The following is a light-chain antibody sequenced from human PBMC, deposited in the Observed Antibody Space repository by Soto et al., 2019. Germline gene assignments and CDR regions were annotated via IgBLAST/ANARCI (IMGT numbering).Light chain of an antibody. CDR3: QQCSSYPLT. J-gene: IGKJ4*01. CDR2: DAS. Sequence: IMMKQSPATLSVTPGERATLSCRASQTVRNNYLAWYQQKPGQAPRLLIYDASSRATGIPDRFSGGGSGTDFTLTISRLEPEDFAVYYCQQCSSYPLTFGGGTKVDI. CDR1: QTVRNNY. V-gene: IGKV3-20*01.